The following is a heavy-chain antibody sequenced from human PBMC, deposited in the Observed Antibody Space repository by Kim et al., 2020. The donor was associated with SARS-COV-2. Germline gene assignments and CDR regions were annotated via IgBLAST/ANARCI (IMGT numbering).Heavy chain of an antibody. CDR3: AKEAALFYGMDV. Sequence: GGSLRLSCAASGFTFSSYGMHWVRQAPGKGLEWVAVISYDGSNKYYADSVKGRFTISRDNSKNTLYLQMNSLRAEDTAVYYCAKEAALFYGMDVWGQGTTVTVSS. CDR2: ISYDGSNK. D-gene: IGHD2-15*01. J-gene: IGHJ6*02. V-gene: IGHV3-30*18. CDR1: GFTFSSYG.